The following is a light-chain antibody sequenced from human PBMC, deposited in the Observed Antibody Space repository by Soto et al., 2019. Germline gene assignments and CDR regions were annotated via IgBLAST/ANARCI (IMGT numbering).Light chain of an antibody. CDR1: SSDVGGYNY. V-gene: IGLV2-11*01. Sequence: QSVLTQPPSVSGSPGQSVTISCTGTSSDVGGYNYVSWYQHHPGKAPKVMIYDVSNRPSGVPDRFSGSKSANTASLTITGLQAEDEADYYCCSYAGNYIWVFGGGTKVTVL. CDR2: DVS. J-gene: IGLJ3*02. CDR3: CSYAGNYIWV.